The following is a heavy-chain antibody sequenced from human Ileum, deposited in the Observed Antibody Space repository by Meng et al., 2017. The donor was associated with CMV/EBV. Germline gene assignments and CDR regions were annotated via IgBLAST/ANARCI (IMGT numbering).Heavy chain of an antibody. CDR2: IYHSGST. D-gene: IGHD6-13*01. CDR1: GGTSRSSNC. V-gene: IGHV4-4*02. J-gene: IGHJ4*02. CDR3: ARRKRSPSEQKLVP. Sequence: SGGTSRSSNCWSWVRMPPGKGLEWIGEIYHSGSTNYNPSLKSRVTISVDKSKNQFSLKLSSVTAADTAVYYCARRKRSPSEQKLVPWGQGTLVTVSS.